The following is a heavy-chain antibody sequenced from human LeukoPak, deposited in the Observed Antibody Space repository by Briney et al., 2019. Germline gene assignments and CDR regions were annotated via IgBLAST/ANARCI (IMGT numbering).Heavy chain of an antibody. D-gene: IGHD6-6*01. Sequence: WETLSLTCAVSGGSISGYYWSWIRQPPGKGLEWIGYIYYSGTTKYNPSLKSRVTISVDTSKNQFSLKLTSVTAADSAVYYCARQGNRAIATRHGLGVWGQGTTVTVSS. V-gene: IGHV4-59*08. CDR3: ARQGNRAIATRHGLGV. J-gene: IGHJ6*02. CDR1: GGSISGYY. CDR2: IYYSGTT.